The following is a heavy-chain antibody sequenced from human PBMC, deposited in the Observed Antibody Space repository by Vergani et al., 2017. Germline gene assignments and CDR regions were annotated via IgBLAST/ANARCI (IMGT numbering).Heavy chain of an antibody. Sequence: QVQLVQSGAEVKKPGASVKVSCKASGYTFTSYYMHWVRQAPGQGLEWMGIINPSGGSTSYAQKFQGRVTMTRDTSTSTVYMELSSLRSEDTAVYYCARELSSSWYMGGYYFDYWGQGTLVTVSS. CDR3: ARELSSSWYMGGYYFDY. J-gene: IGHJ4*02. V-gene: IGHV1-46*01. D-gene: IGHD6-13*01. CDR1: GYTFTSYY. CDR2: INPSGGST.